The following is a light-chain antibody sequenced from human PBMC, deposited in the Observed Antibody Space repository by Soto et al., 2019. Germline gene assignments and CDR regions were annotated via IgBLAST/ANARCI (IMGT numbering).Light chain of an antibody. CDR1: QSVSSSY. CDR3: QQFGDSLT. J-gene: IGKJ3*01. V-gene: IGKV3-20*01. CDR2: GAT. Sequence: EIVLTQSPGTLSLSPGERATLSCRASQSVSSSYLVWYQQKPGQAPRLLIDGATCRASGIPDRFSGSGSGTDFTLTISRLEPEDFAVYYCQQFGDSLTFGHGTKVDIK.